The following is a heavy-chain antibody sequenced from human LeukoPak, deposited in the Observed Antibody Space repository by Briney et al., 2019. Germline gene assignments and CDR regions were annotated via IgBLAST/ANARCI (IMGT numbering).Heavy chain of an antibody. Sequence: SETLSLTCTVSGGSISSGGYYWSWIRQHPGKGLEWIGYIYYSGSTYYNPSLKSRVTISVDTSKNQFSLKLSSVTAADTAVYYCARDGGSLPGYYFDYWGQGTLVTVSS. CDR1: GGSISSGGYY. D-gene: IGHD3-10*01. V-gene: IGHV4-31*02. CDR2: IYYSGST. J-gene: IGHJ4*02. CDR3: ARDGGSLPGYYFDY.